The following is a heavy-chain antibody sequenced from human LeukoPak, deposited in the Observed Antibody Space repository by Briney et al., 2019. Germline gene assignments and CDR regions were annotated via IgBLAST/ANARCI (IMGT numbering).Heavy chain of an antibody. J-gene: IGHJ4*02. Sequence: PSETLSLTCTASGGSISSSPYYWGWIRQPPGKGLEWIGNIYYSGSTYYNPSLKTRVTIPVDTSKNQFSLKLTSVTAADTAVYYCARHASVDGNWPRPLDYWGQGSLVTVSS. CDR2: IYYSGST. CDR3: ARHASVDGNWPRPLDY. D-gene: IGHD6-19*01. V-gene: IGHV4-39*01. CDR1: GGSISSSPYY.